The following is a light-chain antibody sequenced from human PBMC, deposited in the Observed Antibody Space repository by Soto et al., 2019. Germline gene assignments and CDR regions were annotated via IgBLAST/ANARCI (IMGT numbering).Light chain of an antibody. V-gene: IGKV1-27*01. CDR2: AAS. CDR3: QKYNNALRT. J-gene: IGKJ1*01. CDR1: QGISNY. Sequence: DIQMTQSPSSLSASVGDTVTITCRARQGISNYLAWYQQKPGQVPNLLIYAASTLQSGVPSRFSGSGSGTDFTLTISSLRPEDAATYYCQKYNNALRTFGQGTKVEI.